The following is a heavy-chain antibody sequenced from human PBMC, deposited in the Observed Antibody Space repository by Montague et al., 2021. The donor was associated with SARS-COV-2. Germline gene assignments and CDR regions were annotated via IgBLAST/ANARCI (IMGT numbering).Heavy chain of an antibody. CDR2: IYYSGST. D-gene: IGHD6-19*01. CDR3: ARGSGWLGNAFDV. Sequence: SETLSLTCTVSGGSIISYYWSWIRQPPGKGLEWIGYIYYSGSTNXNPSLKSRVTISVDTSKKQFSLKLTSVTAADTAVYYCARGSGWLGNAFDVWGQGTMVTVSS. V-gene: IGHV4-59*01. CDR1: GGSIISYY. J-gene: IGHJ3*01.